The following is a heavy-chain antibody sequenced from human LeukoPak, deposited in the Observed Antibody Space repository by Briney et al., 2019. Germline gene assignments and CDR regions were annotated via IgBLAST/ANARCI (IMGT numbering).Heavy chain of an antibody. CDR1: GGTLSSYA. CDR2: IIPIFGTA. CDR3: ARDLPDYDFWSGPQHY. V-gene: IGHV1-69*05. J-gene: IGHJ4*02. D-gene: IGHD3-3*01. Sequence: ASLKVSCXASGGTLSSYAISCVPQAPEQGLEWMGSIIPIFGTANYAQKLQGRVTITTDESTSTAYMELSSLRSEDTAVYYCARDLPDYDFWSGPQHYWGQGTLVTVSP.